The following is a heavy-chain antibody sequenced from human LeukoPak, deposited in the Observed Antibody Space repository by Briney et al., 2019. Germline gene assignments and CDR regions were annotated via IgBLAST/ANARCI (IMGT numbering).Heavy chain of an antibody. Sequence: PGGSLRLSCAASGFTFSSYSMNWVRQAPGKGLEWVSSISSSSSYIYYADSEKGRFTISRDNAKNSLYLQMNSLRAEDTAVYYCARKLEDAFDIWGQGTMVTVSS. CDR1: GFTFSSYS. J-gene: IGHJ3*02. D-gene: IGHD1-1*01. CDR3: ARKLEDAFDI. V-gene: IGHV3-21*01. CDR2: ISSSSSYI.